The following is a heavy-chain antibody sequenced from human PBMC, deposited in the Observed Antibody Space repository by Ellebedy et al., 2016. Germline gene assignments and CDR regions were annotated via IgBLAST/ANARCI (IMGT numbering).Heavy chain of an antibody. V-gene: IGHV1-8*01. CDR2: MNPNSGNT. J-gene: IGHJ4*02. CDR3: ARGGFVVVPAAY. CDR1: GYTFTSYD. D-gene: IGHD2-2*01. Sequence: ASVKVSXKASGYTFTSYDINWVRQATGQGLEWMGWMNPNSGNTGYAQKFQGRVTMTRNTSISTAYMELSSLRSEDTAVYYCARGGFVVVPAAYWGQGTLVTVSS.